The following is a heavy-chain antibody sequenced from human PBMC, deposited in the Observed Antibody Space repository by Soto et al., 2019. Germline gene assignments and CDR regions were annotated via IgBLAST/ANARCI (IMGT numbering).Heavy chain of an antibody. J-gene: IGHJ3*02. CDR1: GYTFTSYG. V-gene: IGHV1-18*01. Sequence: GASVKVSFKASGYTFTSYGISWVRQAPGQGLEWMGWISAYNGNTNYAQKLQGRVTMTTDTSTSTAYMELRSLRSDDTAVYYCARVRYCSSTRCYVNAFDIWGQGTMVTVSS. CDR3: ARVRYCSSTRCYVNAFDI. D-gene: IGHD2-2*01. CDR2: ISAYNGNT.